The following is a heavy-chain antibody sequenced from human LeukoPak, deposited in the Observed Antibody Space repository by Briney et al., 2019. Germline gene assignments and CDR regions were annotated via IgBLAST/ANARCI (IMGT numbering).Heavy chain of an antibody. J-gene: IGHJ4*02. Sequence: PSETLSLTCTVSGYSISSGYYWGWIRQPPGKGLEWIGNIYHSGSTYYNPSLKSRVTISIDTSKNQFSLRLNSVTAADTAMYYCAKSGGYGLIDYWGQGTRVTVSS. CDR1: GYSISSGYY. CDR2: IYHSGST. CDR3: AKSGGYGLIDY. V-gene: IGHV4-38-2*02. D-gene: IGHD1-26*01.